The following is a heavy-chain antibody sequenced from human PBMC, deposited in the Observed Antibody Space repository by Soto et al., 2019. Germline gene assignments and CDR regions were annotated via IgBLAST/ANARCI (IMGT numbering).Heavy chain of an antibody. CDR2: INPSGGST. CDR1: GYTFTSYY. D-gene: IGHD3-3*01. J-gene: IGHJ4*02. Sequence: QVQLVQSGAEVKKPGASVKVSCKASGYTFTSYYMHWVRQAPGQGLEWMGIINPSGGSTSYAQKFQGRVTMTRDTSTSTVYMELSSLRSEDTAVYYCARGYDFWSGYERKHTYFDYWGQGTLVTVSS. CDR3: ARGYDFWSGYERKHTYFDY. V-gene: IGHV1-46*01.